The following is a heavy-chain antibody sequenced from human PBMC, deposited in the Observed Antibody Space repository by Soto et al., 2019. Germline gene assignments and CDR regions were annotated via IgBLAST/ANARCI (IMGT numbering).Heavy chain of an antibody. CDR3: ARESEDLTSNFDY. CDR2: ISSTTNYI. CDR1: GFTFTRYS. J-gene: IGHJ4*02. V-gene: IGHV3-21*06. Sequence: LRLSCAASGFTFTRYSMNWVRQAPGKGLEWVSSISSTTNYIYYGDSMKGRFTISRDNAKSSLYLEMNSLRAEDTAVYYCARESEDLTSNFDYWGQGTLVTVSS.